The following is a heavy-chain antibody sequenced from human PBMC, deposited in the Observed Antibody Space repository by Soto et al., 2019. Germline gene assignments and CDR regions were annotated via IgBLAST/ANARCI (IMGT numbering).Heavy chain of an antibody. J-gene: IGHJ6*02. CDR1: GYTFTIHY. CDR2: INPSGGRP. Sequence: ASVKVSCKTSGYTFTIHYIHWVRQAPGQGLEWMGIINPSGGRPSYAQKFQDKVTMTRDRSTSTVYMELSSLRSEDTAVYFCARDPRDCSSPFYGMDVWGQGTTVTVSS. CDR3: ARDPRDCSSPFYGMDV. D-gene: IGHD2-2*01. V-gene: IGHV1-46*01.